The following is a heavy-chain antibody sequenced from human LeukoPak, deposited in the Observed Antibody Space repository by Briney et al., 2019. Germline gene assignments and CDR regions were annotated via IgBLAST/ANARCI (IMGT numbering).Heavy chain of an antibody. J-gene: IGHJ4*02. CDR1: GYTFTSCD. CDR2: MNPNSGNT. V-gene: IGHV1-8*01. Sequence: GASVNVSFKASGYTFTSCDINWVRQATGQGLEWMGWMNPNSGNTGYGQSFQGRITMTRDIPIGTAYMELSNLTSEDTAIFYCTRGSSGRRDNWGQGTLVTVSA. D-gene: IGHD6-19*01. CDR3: TRGSSGRRDN.